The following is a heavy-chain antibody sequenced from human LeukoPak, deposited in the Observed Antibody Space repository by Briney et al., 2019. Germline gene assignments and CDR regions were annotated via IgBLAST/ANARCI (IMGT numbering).Heavy chain of an antibody. D-gene: IGHD6-6*01. CDR1: GYIFTTYY. V-gene: IGHV1-2*02. J-gene: IGHJ4*02. CDR3: ARALSSSIDY. Sequence: GASVKISCKTSGYIFTTYYINWVRQAPGQGLEWMGWINPNSGGTNYAQKFQGRVTMTRDTSISTAYMELSRLRSDDTAVYYCARALSSSIDYWGQGTLVTVSS. CDR2: INPNSGGT.